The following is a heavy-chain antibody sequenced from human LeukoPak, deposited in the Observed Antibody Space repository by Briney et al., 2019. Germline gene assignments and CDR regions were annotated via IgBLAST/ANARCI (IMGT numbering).Heavy chain of an antibody. CDR1: GGSISSGGYY. Sequence: SQTPSLTCTVSGGSISSGGYYWSWIRQHPGTGLEWIGYIYYSGSTYYNPSLKSRVTISVDTSENQFSLKLTSVTAADTAVYYCARSPEYYFDYWGQGALVTVSS. D-gene: IGHD1-14*01. CDR3: ARSPEYYFDY. CDR2: IYYSGST. J-gene: IGHJ4*02. V-gene: IGHV4-31*03.